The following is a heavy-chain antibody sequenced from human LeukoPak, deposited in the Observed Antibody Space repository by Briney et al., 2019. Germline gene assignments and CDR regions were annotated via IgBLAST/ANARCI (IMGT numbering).Heavy chain of an antibody. V-gene: IGHV4-34*01. Sequence: PSETLSLTCGVSGGSFNKYYWAWLRQPPGKGLEWIGVINRSGNTNYNPSLKSRVTISVDMSKNEFSLKLSSVTAADTAVYFCARSGVTTVLYLDWGQGTLVTVSS. CDR1: GGSFNKYY. CDR2: INRSGNT. D-gene: IGHD4-11*01. CDR3: ARSGVTTVLYLD. J-gene: IGHJ4*02.